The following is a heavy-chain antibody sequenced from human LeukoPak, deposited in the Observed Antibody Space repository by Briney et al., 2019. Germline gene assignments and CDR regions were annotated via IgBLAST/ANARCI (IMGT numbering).Heavy chain of an antibody. CDR2: IYYSGST. V-gene: IGHV4-31*03. D-gene: IGHD5-18*01. CDR1: GGSISSGGYY. J-gene: IGHJ4*02. Sequence: SETLSLTCTVSGGSISSGGYYWSWIRQHPGKGLEWIGYIYYSGSTYYNPSLKSRVTISVDTSKNQFSLKLSSVTAADTAVYYCARGDTAMALDWGQGTLVTVSS. CDR3: ARGDTAMALD.